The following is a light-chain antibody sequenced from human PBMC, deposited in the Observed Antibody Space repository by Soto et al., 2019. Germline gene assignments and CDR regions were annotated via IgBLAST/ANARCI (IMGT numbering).Light chain of an antibody. V-gene: IGKV1-39*01. Sequence: DIQLTQSPSSLSASVGDSVTITCRASQDIITYLTWYQHKPGRAPKLLVYDASSLNSGVPSRFRGSGGGRVFTCTISRLQPEDFATYYCQQTYRTPLFSFGPGTTG. CDR1: QDIITY. CDR3: QQTYRTPLFS. J-gene: IGKJ3*01. CDR2: DAS.